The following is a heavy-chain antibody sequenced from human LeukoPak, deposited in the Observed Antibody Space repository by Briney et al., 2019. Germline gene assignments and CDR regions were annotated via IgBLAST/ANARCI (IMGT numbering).Heavy chain of an antibody. CDR3: ATVMAVAGTARPLPWI. J-gene: IGHJ3*02. Sequence: ASVKVSCKVSGYTLTELSMHWVRQAPGKGLEWMGGFDPEDGETIYAQKFQGRVTMTEDTSTDTAYMELSSLRSEDTAVYYCATVMAVAGTARPLPWIWGQGTMVTVSS. CDR2: FDPEDGET. D-gene: IGHD6-19*01. V-gene: IGHV1-24*01. CDR1: GYTLTELS.